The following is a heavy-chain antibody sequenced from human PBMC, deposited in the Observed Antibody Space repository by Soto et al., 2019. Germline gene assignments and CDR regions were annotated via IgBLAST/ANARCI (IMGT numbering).Heavy chain of an antibody. CDR2: ISAYNGNT. Sequence: QVQLVQSGAEVQKPGASVKVSCKTSGYTFTNFGLSWVRQAPGQGLEWMGWISAYNGNTNYAQNFQGRVTMSTDTSTSTANMELQPLRSDDTAVYYSARRVTPIDYWGQGTLVTVSS. CDR3: ARRVTPIDY. V-gene: IGHV1-18*01. CDR1: GYTFTNFG. J-gene: IGHJ4*02. D-gene: IGHD2-21*02.